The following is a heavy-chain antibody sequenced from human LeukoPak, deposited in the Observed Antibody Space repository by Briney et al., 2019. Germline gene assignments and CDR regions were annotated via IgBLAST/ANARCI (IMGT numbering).Heavy chain of an antibody. CDR3: AKGFQYYGSGSYYSY. Sequence: GGSLRLSCAASGFTFSSYAMSWVRQAPGEGLEWVSAISGSGGSTYYADSVKGRFTISRDNSKNTLYLQMNSLRAEDTAVYYCAKGFQYYGSGSYYSYWGQGTLVTVSS. D-gene: IGHD3-10*01. V-gene: IGHV3-23*01. CDR1: GFTFSSYA. CDR2: ISGSGGST. J-gene: IGHJ4*02.